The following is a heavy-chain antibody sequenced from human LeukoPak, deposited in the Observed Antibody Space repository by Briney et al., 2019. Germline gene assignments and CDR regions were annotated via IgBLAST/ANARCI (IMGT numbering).Heavy chain of an antibody. CDR2: IKQDGSEK. V-gene: IGHV3-7*01. D-gene: IGHD3-3*01. J-gene: IGHJ4*02. CDR3: AREYYDFWSGREYYFDY. CDR1: GFTFSSYW. Sequence: GGSLRLSCAASGFTFSSYWMSWVRQAPGKGLEWVANIKQDGSEKYYVDSVKGRFTISRDNAKNSLYLQMNSLRAEDTAVYYCAREYYDFWSGREYYFDYWGQGILVTVSS.